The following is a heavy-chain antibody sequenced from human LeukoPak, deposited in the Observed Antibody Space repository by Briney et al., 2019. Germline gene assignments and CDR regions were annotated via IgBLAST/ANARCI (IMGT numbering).Heavy chain of an antibody. D-gene: IGHD6-19*01. CDR2: ISGSGGST. CDR3: AKLPVAGLYFDY. CDR1: RFTFSTNA. J-gene: IGHJ4*02. Sequence: PGGSLRLSCAASRFTFSTNAMSWVRQAPGKGLEWISAISGSGGSTYYVDSVKGRFTISRDNSKNTLYLQMNSLRVEDTAVYYCAKLPVAGLYFDYWGQGTLVTVSS. V-gene: IGHV3-23*01.